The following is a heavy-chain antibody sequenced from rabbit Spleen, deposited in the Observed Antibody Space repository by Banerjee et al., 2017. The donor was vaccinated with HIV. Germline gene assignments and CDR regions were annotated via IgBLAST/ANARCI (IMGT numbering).Heavy chain of an antibody. CDR3: ARDSAGREDFNL. J-gene: IGHJ4*01. V-gene: IGHV1S40*01. D-gene: IGHD4-2*01. CDR2: IDVGQSGST. Sequence: QSVEESGGDLVKPGASLTLTCKASGLDFSARYWICWVRQTPGKGLEWIACIDVGQSGSTYYTSWAKGRLTISKTSPTTVTLQMSSLTAADTATYFCARDSAGREDFNLWGPGTLVTVS. CDR1: GLDFSARYW.